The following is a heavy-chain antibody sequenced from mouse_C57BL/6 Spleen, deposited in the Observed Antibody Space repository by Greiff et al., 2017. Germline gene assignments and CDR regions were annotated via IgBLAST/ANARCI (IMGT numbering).Heavy chain of an antibody. CDR3: TREGEYPDYYAMDY. J-gene: IGHJ4*01. D-gene: IGHD5-1*01. V-gene: IGHV1-15*01. CDR1: GYTFTDYE. CDR2: IDPETGGT. Sequence: VKLMESGAELVRPGASVTLSCKASGYTFTDYEMHWVKQTPVHGLEWIGAIDPETGGTAYNQKFKGKAILTADKSSSTAYMELRSLTSEDSAGYYCTREGEYPDYYAMDYWGQGTSVTVSS.